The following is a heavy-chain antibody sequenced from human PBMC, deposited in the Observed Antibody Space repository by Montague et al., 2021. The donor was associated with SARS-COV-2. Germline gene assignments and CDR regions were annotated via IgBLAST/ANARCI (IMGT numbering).Heavy chain of an antibody. V-gene: IGHV4-59*01. CDR3: ARGAGYSSSWYLAFEI. J-gene: IGHJ3*02. CDR2: IYYSGST. CDR1: SGSISSYY. D-gene: IGHD6-13*01. Sequence: SETLSLTCTVSSGSISSYYWSWIRQPPGKGLEWIGYIYYSGSTNYNPSLKSRVTISVDTSKNQFSLRPSSVTAADTAVYYCARGAGYSSSWYLAFEIWGQGTMVTVSS.